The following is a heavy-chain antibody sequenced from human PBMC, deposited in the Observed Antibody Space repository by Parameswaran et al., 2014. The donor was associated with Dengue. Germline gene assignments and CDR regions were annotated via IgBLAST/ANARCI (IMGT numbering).Heavy chain of an antibody. D-gene: IGHD6-19*01. Sequence: WIRQPPGKGLEWIGSIYYSGSTYYNPSLKSRVTISVDTSKNQFSLKLSSVTAADTAVYYCARLFRGIAVAGDLFDYWGQGTLVTVSS. CDR2: IYYSGST. J-gene: IGHJ4*02. CDR3: ARLFRGIAVAGDLFDY. V-gene: IGHV4-39*01.